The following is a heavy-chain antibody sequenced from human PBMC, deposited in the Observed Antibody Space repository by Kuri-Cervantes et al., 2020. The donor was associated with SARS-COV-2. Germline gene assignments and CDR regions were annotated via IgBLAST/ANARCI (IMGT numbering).Heavy chain of an antibody. J-gene: IGHJ4*02. V-gene: IGHV1-3*01. CDR1: GYTFTSYP. Sequence: ASVKVSCKASGYTFTSYPAHWVRQAPGQRLEWMGWINAGNENTRYSQKFQGRVTFTRDTSASTAYMELSSLRSEDTAVYYCARARNGNYLNEPDYWGQGTLVTVSS. CDR3: ARARNGNYLNEPDY. CDR2: INAGNENT. D-gene: IGHD4-17*01.